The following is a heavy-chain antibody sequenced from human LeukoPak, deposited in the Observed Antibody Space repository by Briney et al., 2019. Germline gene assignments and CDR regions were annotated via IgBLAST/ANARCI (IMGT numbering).Heavy chain of an antibody. V-gene: IGHV3-21*01. CDR2: ISGTSSYI. CDR3: VKTLKYYGSGRGLFDS. Sequence: GGSLRLSCAASGFSFSSYGMNWVRQAPGKGLEWVSSISGTSSYIYYADAVKGRFTISRDNSKNMLYLQMSSLRADDTAVYYCVKTLKYYGSGRGLFDSWGQGTLVTVSS. D-gene: IGHD3-10*01. CDR1: GFSFSSYG. J-gene: IGHJ4*02.